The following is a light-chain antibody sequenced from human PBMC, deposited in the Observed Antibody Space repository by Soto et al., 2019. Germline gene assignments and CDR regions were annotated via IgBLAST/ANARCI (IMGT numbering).Light chain of an antibody. CDR1: SGHSSYA. Sequence: QAVVTQSPSASASLGASVKLTCTLSSGHSSYAIAWHQQQPEKGPRYLMKVNSDGSHIKGEGIPDRFSGFSSGAERYLTIPSLQSEDEADYFCQTWGTGIVVFGGGTKLTVL. CDR3: QTWGTGIVV. V-gene: IGLV4-69*01. J-gene: IGLJ2*01. CDR2: VNSDGSH.